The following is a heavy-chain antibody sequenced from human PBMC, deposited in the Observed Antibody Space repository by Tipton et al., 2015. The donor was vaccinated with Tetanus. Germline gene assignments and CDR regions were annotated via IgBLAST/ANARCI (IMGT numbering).Heavy chain of an antibody. CDR2: ISHSGST. Sequence: TLSLTCTVSGGSISSGGYYWSWIRQHPGKGLEWIGEISHSGSTYCNPSLKSRVTISVDTSKNQFSLKLNSVTAADTAVYYWARDQARVARGWNCFDCWGQGTLVTVSS. D-gene: IGHD2-15*01. J-gene: IGHJ4*02. CDR1: GGSISSGGYY. CDR3: ARDQARVARGWNCFDC. V-gene: IGHV4-31*03.